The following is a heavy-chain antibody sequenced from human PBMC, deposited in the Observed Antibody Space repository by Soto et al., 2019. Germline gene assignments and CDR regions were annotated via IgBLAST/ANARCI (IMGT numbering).Heavy chain of an antibody. CDR2: IDPSDSYI. CDR1: GYSFTTYW. J-gene: IGHJ4*02. D-gene: IGHD3-10*02. Sequence: GESLKISCKGSGYSFTTYWITWVRQMPGKGLEWMGRIDPSDSYINYSPSFQGHVTISTDKSISTAYLQWSSLKASDTAMYYCARRVLRETHFDYWGQGTLVTVSS. V-gene: IGHV5-10-1*01. CDR3: ARRVLRETHFDY.